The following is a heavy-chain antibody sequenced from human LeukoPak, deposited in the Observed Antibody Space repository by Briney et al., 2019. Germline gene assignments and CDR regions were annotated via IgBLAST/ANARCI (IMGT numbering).Heavy chain of an antibody. CDR3: ALFGYYYYYMDV. Sequence: YLSETLSLTCTVSGGSISSGSYYWSWIRQPAGKGLEWIGRIYTSGSTNYNPSLKSRVTISVDTSKNQFSLKLSSVTAADTAVYYCALFGYYYYYMDVWGKGTTVTVSS. CDR2: IYTSGST. J-gene: IGHJ6*03. CDR1: GGSISSGSYY. D-gene: IGHD3-3*01. V-gene: IGHV4-61*02.